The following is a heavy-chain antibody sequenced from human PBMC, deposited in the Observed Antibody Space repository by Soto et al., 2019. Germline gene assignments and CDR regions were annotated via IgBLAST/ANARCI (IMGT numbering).Heavy chain of an antibody. CDR2: ISSSSSYI. D-gene: IGHD3-22*01. V-gene: IGHV3-21*01. CDR1: GFTFSSYS. Sequence: GGSLRLSCAASGFTFSSYSMNWVRQAPGKGLEWVSSISSSSSYIYYADSVKGRFTISRDNAKNSLYLQMNSLRAEDTAVYYCAREKLYYYDSSGPLAWGQGTMVTVSS. CDR3: AREKLYYYDSSGPLA. J-gene: IGHJ3*01.